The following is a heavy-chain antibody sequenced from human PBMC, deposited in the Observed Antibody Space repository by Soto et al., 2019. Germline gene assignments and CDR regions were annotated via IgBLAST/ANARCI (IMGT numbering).Heavy chain of an antibody. CDR2: ISSDGRNE. CDR3: ARDREATRTAPDY. CDR1: GFTFSSYA. V-gene: IGHV3-30*04. Sequence: QVQLVESGGGVVQPGRSLRLSCAASGFTFSSYAMHWVRQAPGKGLEWVAVISSDGRNEYYADSVKGRFTISRDNSKNTLYVQMNSLRAEDTAVYFCARDREATRTAPDYCGQGTLVTVSS. J-gene: IGHJ4*02. D-gene: IGHD6-6*01.